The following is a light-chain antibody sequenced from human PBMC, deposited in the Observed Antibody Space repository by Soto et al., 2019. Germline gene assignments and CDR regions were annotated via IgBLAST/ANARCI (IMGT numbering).Light chain of an antibody. CDR1: SSNIGAGYD. CDR3: QSYDSSLNAYV. J-gene: IGLJ1*01. CDR2: GNS. Sequence: QSVLTQPPSVSGAPGQRVTMSCTGSSSNIGAGYDVHWYQQLPGTAPKLLIYGNSNRPSGVPDRFSGSKSGTSASLAITGLRAEDEADYYCQSYDSSLNAYVFGTGTKLTVL. V-gene: IGLV1-40*01.